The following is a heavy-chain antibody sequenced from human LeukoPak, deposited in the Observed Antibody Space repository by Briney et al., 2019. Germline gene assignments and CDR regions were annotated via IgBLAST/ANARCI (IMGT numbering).Heavy chain of an antibody. D-gene: IGHD6-13*01. CDR2: INYNGDYT. Sequence: GGSLRLSCAASGFTFSSYAMSWVRQAPGKGLEWVSTINYNGDYTYYADSVKGRFTISRDNSKNTLYLQMNSLRAEDTAVYYCAKDPVRYSSSCPGYWGQGTLVTVSS. CDR1: GFTFSSYA. V-gene: IGHV3-23*01. J-gene: IGHJ4*02. CDR3: AKDPVRYSSSCPGY.